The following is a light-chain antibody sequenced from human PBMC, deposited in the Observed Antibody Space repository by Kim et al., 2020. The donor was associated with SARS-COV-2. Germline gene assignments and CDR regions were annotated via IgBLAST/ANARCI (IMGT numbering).Light chain of an antibody. J-gene: IGKJ1*01. CDR2: GAS. V-gene: IGKV3-15*01. CDR1: QSVSSN. Sequence: EIVMTQSPATLSVSPGERVTLSCRASQSVSSNLAWYQQKPGQAPRLLIYGASTRATGIPARFSGSGSGTEFTVTISSLQSEDFAVYYCQQYTNWPRTFGQGTKVDIK. CDR3: QQYTNWPRT.